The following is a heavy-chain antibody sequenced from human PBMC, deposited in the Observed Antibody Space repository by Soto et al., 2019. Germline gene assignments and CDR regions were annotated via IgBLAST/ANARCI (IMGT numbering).Heavy chain of an antibody. CDR2: INHSGST. V-gene: IGHV4-34*01. D-gene: IGHD3-16*02. CDR3: ARGPHDYIWGSYRYYFDY. J-gene: IGHJ4*02. Sequence: PSETLSLTCAVYGGSFSGYYWSWIRQPPGKGLEWIGEINHSGSTNYNPSLKSRVTISVDTSKNQFSLKLSSVAAADTAVYYCARGPHDYIWGSYRYYFDYWGQGTLVTVSS. CDR1: GGSFSGYY.